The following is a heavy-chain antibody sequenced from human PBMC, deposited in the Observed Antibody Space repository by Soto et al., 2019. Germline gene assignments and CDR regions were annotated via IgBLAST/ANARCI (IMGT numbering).Heavy chain of an antibody. Sequence: EVQLVESGGGLVQPGGSLRLSCAASGFTFSSYWMSWVRQAPGKGLEWVANIKQDGSEKYYVDSVKGRFTISRDNAKNSLYLQMNSLRAEDTAVYYCATSDFWSGYYYVDVWGKGTTVTVSS. CDR3: ATSDFWSGYYYVDV. V-gene: IGHV3-7*01. D-gene: IGHD3-3*01. CDR1: GFTFSSYW. CDR2: IKQDGSEK. J-gene: IGHJ6*03.